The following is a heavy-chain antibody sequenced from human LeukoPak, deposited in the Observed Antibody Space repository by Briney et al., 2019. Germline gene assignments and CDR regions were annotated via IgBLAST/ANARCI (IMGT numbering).Heavy chain of an antibody. CDR1: GGSIRSTNW. D-gene: IGHD1-26*01. J-gene: IGHJ4*02. Sequence: SETLSLTCGVSGGSIRSTNWWSGVRQPPGQGVWGIGVISLSGQTNFKTSLNGRVTMSLDKSRNQLSLKLTSVTAADTAIYYCSRESGAFCPFGYWGQGTLVIV. CDR3: SRESGAFCPFGY. CDR2: ISLSGQT. V-gene: IGHV4/OR15-8*02.